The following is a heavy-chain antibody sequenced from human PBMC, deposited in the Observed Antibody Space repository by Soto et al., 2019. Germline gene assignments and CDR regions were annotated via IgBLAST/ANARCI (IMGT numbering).Heavy chain of an antibody. CDR1: GYTFTSYG. CDR2: ISAYNGNT. D-gene: IGHD6-13*01. Sequence: QVQLVQSGAEVKKPGASVKVSCKASGYTFTSYGISWVRQAPGQGLEWMGWISAYNGNTNYAQKLQDRVTMTTDTSTSTAYMELRSLRSDDTAVYYCARVGQQLDYYYYYGMDVWGQGTTVTVSS. V-gene: IGHV1-18*01. J-gene: IGHJ6*02. CDR3: ARVGQQLDYYYYYGMDV.